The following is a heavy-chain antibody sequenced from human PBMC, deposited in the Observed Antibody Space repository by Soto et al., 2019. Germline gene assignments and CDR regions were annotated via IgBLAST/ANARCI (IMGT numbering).Heavy chain of an antibody. CDR2: INYSEDT. CDR3: ARGDYDYVWGSYRPQGFDP. J-gene: IGHJ5*02. V-gene: IGHV4-34*01. D-gene: IGHD3-16*02. CDR1: RGALSGYS. Sequence: SETLSLTCAFYRGALSGYSWNWIRQPPGKGLEWIGEINYSEDTNPTYNPSLKSRVTISVDTSKNQFSLKLSSVTAADTAVYYCARGDYDYVWGSYRPQGFDPWGQGTLVTVSS.